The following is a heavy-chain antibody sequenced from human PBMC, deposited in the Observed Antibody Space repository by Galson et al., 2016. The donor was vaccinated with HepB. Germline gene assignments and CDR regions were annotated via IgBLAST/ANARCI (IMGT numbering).Heavy chain of an antibody. J-gene: IGHJ4*02. CDR1: GFTFNYYA. CDR2: ISYDGSHK. D-gene: IGHD6-19*01. CDR3: AKLGGVAVAGGFDY. V-gene: IGHV3-30*18. Sequence: SLRLSCAASGFTFNYYAMHWVRQAPGKGLEWVAVISYDGSHKYYADSVKGRFTISRDNSKNTLYLQMNSLRAEDTAVYYCAKLGGVAVAGGFDYWGQGTLVTVSS.